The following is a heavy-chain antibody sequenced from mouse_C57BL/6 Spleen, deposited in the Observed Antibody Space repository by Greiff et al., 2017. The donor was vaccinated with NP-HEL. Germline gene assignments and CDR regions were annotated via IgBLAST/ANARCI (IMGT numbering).Heavy chain of an antibody. V-gene: IGHV5-4*01. J-gene: IGHJ4*01. D-gene: IGHD4-1*01. CDR1: GFTFSSYA. CDR2: ISDGGSYT. CDR3: ARDWDVRAMDY. Sequence: EVQLVESGGGLVKPGGSLKLSCAASGFTFSSYAMSWVRQTPEKRLEWVATISDGGSYTYYPDNVKGRFTISRHNAKNNLYLQMSHLKSEDTAMYYCARDWDVRAMDYWGQGTSVTVSS.